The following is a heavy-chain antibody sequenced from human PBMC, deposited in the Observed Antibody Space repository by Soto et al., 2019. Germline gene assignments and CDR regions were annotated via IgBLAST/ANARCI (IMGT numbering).Heavy chain of an antibody. J-gene: IGHJ6*02. CDR2: IIPAFHTT. CDR3: ARVNGDYTDIYYYYGMNV. CDR1: GGTIRRYA. Sequence: QVQLVQSGAEVKKPGSSVKVSCKTSGGTIRRYAISWVRQAPGQGLEWLGGIIPAFHTTNYAPKFQGRVTITADESTNTAYMEVSSLRSEHTAVYYCARVNGDYTDIYYYYGMNVWGQGTTVTVSS. D-gene: IGHD4-17*01. V-gene: IGHV1-69*01.